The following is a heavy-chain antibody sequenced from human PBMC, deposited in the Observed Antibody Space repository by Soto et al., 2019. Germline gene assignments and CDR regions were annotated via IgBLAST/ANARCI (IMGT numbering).Heavy chain of an antibody. D-gene: IGHD3-9*01. V-gene: IGHV3-23*01. CDR1: GFTFSSYA. CDR2: ISGSGGST. J-gene: IGHJ5*02. Sequence: EVQLLESGGGLVQPGGSLRLSCAASGFTFSSYAMSWVRQAPGKGLEWVSAISGSGGSTYYADSVKGRFTISRDNSKNTLYRQMNSLRAEDTAVYYCAKDGNPIPYLTGYYRLGWFDPWGQGTLVTVSS. CDR3: AKDGNPIPYLTGYYRLGWFDP.